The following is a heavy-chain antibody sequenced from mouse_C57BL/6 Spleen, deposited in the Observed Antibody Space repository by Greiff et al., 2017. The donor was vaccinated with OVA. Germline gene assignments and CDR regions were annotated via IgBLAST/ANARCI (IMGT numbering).Heavy chain of an antibody. J-gene: IGHJ3*01. Sequence: VQLQQSGPELVKPGASVKISCKASGYTFTDYYMNWVKQSHGKSLEWIGDINPNNGGTSYNQKFKGKATLTVDKSSSTAYMELRSLTSEDSAVYYCARGTAQATWFAYWGQGTLVTVSA. CDR2: INPNNGGT. V-gene: IGHV1-26*01. CDR1: GYTFTDYY. CDR3: ARGTAQATWFAY. D-gene: IGHD3-2*02.